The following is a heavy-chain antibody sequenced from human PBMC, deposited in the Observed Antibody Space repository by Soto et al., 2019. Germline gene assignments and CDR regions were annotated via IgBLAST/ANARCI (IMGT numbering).Heavy chain of an antibody. J-gene: IGHJ4*02. V-gene: IGHV1-18*01. Sequence: QEQRLEWMGWISAYNGNTNYAQKLQGRVTMTTDTSTSTVYMELRSLRSDDTAVYYCARGPKATYGDYARIVFWGQGTLVTVSS. D-gene: IGHD4-17*01. CDR3: ARGPKATYGDYARIVF. CDR2: ISAYNGNT.